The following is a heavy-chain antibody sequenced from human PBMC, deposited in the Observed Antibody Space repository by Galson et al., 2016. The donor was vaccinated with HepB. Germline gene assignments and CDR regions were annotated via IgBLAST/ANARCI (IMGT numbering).Heavy chain of an antibody. CDR1: GYTFTSYG. V-gene: IGHV1-18*01. J-gene: IGHJ4*02. CDR2: ISIYNGDT. CDR3: ARDRMVWGYDNVWGNYRLDY. Sequence: SVKVSCKASGYTFTSYGISWVRQAPGQGLEWMGWISIYNGDTNYAQKFQGRVTMTTDTSTSTAYMELRSLRSDDTAVYYCARDRMVWGYDNVWGNYRLDYWGQGTLVTVSS. D-gene: IGHD3-16*02.